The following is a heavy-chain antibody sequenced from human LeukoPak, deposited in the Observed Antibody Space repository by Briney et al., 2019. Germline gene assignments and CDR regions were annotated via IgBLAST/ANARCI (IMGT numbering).Heavy chain of an antibody. V-gene: IGHV4-34*01. CDR1: GGSFSGYY. Sequence: SETLSLTCAVYGGSFSGYYWSWIRQPPGKGLEWIGEINHSGSTYYNPSLKSRVTISVDTSKNQFSLKLSSVTAADTAVYYCARARLDYYDSSGSHLWGQGTLVTVSS. D-gene: IGHD3-22*01. CDR2: INHSGST. CDR3: ARARLDYYDSSGSHL. J-gene: IGHJ4*02.